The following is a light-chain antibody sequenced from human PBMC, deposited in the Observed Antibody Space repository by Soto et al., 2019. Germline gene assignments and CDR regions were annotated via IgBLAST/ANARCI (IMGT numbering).Light chain of an antibody. CDR1: QRLLHSNGNTF. V-gene: IGKV2-28*01. CDR3: MQALETPYT. J-gene: IGKJ2*01. CDR2: LGS. Sequence: EIVMTQSPPSLTVTPGEPASISCRSSQRLLHSNGNTFLDWYLQKPGQSPQLLIYLGSNRASGVPDRVSGSEAGTDFTLKISRVEAEDAEVYYCMQALETPYTFGQGTKLEIK.